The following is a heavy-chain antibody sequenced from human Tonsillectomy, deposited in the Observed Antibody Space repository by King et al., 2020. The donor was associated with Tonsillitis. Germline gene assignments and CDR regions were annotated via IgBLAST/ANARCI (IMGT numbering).Heavy chain of an antibody. V-gene: IGHV1-8*02. D-gene: IGHD4-23*01. Sequence: VQLVESGAEVKKPGASVKVSCKASGYTFTSYDINWVRQATGQGLEWRGWMNPNSGNTGYAQKFQGRVTMTRNTSISTAYMEVSSLRSEDTGVYYCARPRADRVDSGGKSYDYWGQGTVVTVSS. CDR2: MNPNSGNT. J-gene: IGHJ4*02. CDR1: GYTFTSYD. CDR3: ARPRADRVDSGGKSYDY.